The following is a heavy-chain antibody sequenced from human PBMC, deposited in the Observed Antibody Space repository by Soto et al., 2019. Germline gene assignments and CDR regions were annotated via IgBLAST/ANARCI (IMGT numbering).Heavy chain of an antibody. D-gene: IGHD6-19*01. CDR3: ARAPGRAVAGPYYFDY. Sequence: PSETLSLTCNVSGGPINSPDYYWSWIRQSPGKGLEWIGYLYYNGSTYYNPSLKSPVTISLDTSKNQFSLKLSSVTAADTAVYYCARAPGRAVAGPYYFDYWGQGTLVTVSS. V-gene: IGHV4-30-4*01. CDR1: GGPINSPDYY. J-gene: IGHJ4*02. CDR2: LYYNGST.